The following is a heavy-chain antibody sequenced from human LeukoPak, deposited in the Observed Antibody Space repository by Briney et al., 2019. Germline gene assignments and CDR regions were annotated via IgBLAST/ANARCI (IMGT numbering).Heavy chain of an antibody. CDR1: RFTFNSYA. V-gene: IGHV3-23*01. CDR3: ARGGDYAHDASDI. J-gene: IGHJ3*02. D-gene: IGHD4-17*01. Sequence: GGSLRLSCAASRFTFNSYAMSWVRQAPGKGLEWVSVIGGSNGITFYVGSVKGRFTISRDNSKDTLYLQMNSLRAEDTAVYYCARGGDYAHDASDIWGQGTMVTVSS. CDR2: IGGSNGIT.